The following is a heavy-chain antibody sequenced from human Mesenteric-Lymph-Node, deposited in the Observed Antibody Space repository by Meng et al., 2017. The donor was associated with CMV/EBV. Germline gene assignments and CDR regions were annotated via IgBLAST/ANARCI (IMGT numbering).Heavy chain of an antibody. CDR1: GFLFRDYA. Sequence: GGSLRLSCAASGFLFRDYAMSWVRQAPGKGLEWVSVIYTDSSRYYAESVEGRFTISRDNSKNTLYLQMNSLRAEDTAVYYCARLEEMATFYWGQGTLVTVSS. CDR2: IYTDSSR. J-gene: IGHJ4*02. D-gene: IGHD5-24*01. CDR3: ARLEEMATFY. V-gene: IGHV3-23*03.